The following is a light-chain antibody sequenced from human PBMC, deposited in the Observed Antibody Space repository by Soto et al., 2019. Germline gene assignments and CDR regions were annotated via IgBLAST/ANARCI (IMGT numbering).Light chain of an antibody. CDR3: CSYAGSSTLRGV. J-gene: IGLJ2*01. CDR2: EGS. Sequence: QSVLTQPASVSGSPGQSITISCTGTSSDVGSYNLVSWYQQHPGKAPKLMIYEGSKRPSGVSNRFSGSKSGNTASLTISGLQAEDEADYYCCSYAGSSTLRGVFGGGTKVTVL. CDR1: SSDVGSYNL. V-gene: IGLV2-23*01.